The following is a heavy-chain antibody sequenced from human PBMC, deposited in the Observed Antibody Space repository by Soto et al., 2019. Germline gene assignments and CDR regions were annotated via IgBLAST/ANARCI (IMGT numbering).Heavy chain of an antibody. V-gene: IGHV3-30*04. CDR2: ISYDGSNK. CDR3: ARDLSGSYYAYYYGMDV. J-gene: IGHJ6*02. CDR1: GFTFSSYA. D-gene: IGHD1-26*01. Sequence: GGSLRLSCAASGFTFSSYAMHWVRQAPGKGLEWVAVISYDGSNKYYADSVKGRFTISRDNSKNTLYLQMNSLRAEDTAVYYCARDLSGSYYAYYYGMDVWGQGTTVTVSS.